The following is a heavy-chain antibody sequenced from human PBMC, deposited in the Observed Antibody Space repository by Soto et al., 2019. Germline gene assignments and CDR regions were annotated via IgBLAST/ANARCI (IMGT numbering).Heavy chain of an antibody. V-gene: IGHV1-3*01. CDR2: INAGNGNT. J-gene: IGHJ4*02. Sequence: ASVKLSFRGSAYTFTIYAMHWVGQAPGQRLEWMGWINAGNGNTKYSQKFQGRVTITRDTSASTAYMELSSLRSEDTAVYYCARRLGYSSSWYEIDYWGQGTLVTVSS. CDR3: ARRLGYSSSWYEIDY. CDR1: AYTFTIYA. D-gene: IGHD6-13*01.